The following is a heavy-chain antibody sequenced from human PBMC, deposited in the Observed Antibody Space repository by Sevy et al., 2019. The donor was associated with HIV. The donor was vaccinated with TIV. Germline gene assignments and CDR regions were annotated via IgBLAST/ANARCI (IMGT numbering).Heavy chain of an antibody. V-gene: IGHV3-48*03. CDR2: ISSSFTNI. Sequence: GGSLRLSCVASGFTFNIYEMNWVRQAAGQGLEWVSYISSSFTNIYYADSVKGRFTISRDNAKNSLYLQMNSLRAEDTAVYYCTNYVHYWGQGTLVTVSS. D-gene: IGHD3-10*02. CDR1: GFTFNIYE. J-gene: IGHJ4*02. CDR3: TNYVHY.